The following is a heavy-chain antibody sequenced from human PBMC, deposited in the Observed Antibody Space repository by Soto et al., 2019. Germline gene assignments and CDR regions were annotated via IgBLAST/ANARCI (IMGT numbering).Heavy chain of an antibody. CDR1: GLIFSDYH. Sequence: EVQLVESGGGLVQPGGSLRLSCAASGLIFSDYHMDWVRQAPGKGLEWVGRIRRKANSYTTEYAASVKGRFTISRDDSMNSLYLQMNSLKSEDTAVYYCAMLGGWSGGSSGMDVGGQGTTVTVSS. D-gene: IGHD6-19*01. J-gene: IGHJ6*02. CDR3: AMLGGWSGGSSGMDV. CDR2: IRRKANSYTT. V-gene: IGHV3-72*01.